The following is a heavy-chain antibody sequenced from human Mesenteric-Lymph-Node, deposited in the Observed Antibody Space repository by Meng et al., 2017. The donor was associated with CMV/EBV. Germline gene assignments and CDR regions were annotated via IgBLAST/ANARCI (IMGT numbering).Heavy chain of an antibody. V-gene: IGHV3-74*01. CDR2: INSDGSNT. J-gene: IGHJ5*02. CDR3: ARSNTDSSNKWGGWFDP. CDR1: TFTFSDYG. Sequence: GESLKISCTASTFTFSDYGMHWVRQAPGKGLVWVSRINSDGSNTDYADSVKGRFTISRDNAKNMLYLQMNSLRAEDTAVYSCARSNTDSSNKWGGWFDPWGQGTLVTVSS. D-gene: IGHD7-27*01.